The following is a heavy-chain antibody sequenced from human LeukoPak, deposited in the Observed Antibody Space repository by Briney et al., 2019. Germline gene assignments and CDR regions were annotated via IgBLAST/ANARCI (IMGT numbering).Heavy chain of an antibody. Sequence: PSETLSLTCTVSGGSISSYYWSWIRQPPGKGLEWIGYIYYSGSTNYNPSLKSRVTISVDTSKNQFSLKLSSVTAADTAVYYCARLKGATGYFQHWGQGTLVTVSS. CDR1: GGSISSYY. CDR2: IYYSGST. CDR3: ARLKGATGYFQH. J-gene: IGHJ1*01. V-gene: IGHV4-59*08. D-gene: IGHD1-26*01.